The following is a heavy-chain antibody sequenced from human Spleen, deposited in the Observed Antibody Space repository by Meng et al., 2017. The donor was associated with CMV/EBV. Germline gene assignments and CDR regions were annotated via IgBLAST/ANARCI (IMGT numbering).Heavy chain of an antibody. J-gene: IGHJ4*02. V-gene: IGHV3-11*04. D-gene: IGHD3-22*01. CDR3: ARVFTMIVVVAGPFDY. CDR1: GFTFSDYY. Sequence: GGSLRLSCAASGFTFSDYYMSWIRQAPGKGLEWVSYISNGGTTIYYADSVKGRFTISRDNAKNSLYLQMNSLRAEDTAVYYCARVFTMIVVVAGPFDYWGQGTLVTVSS. CDR2: ISNGGTTI.